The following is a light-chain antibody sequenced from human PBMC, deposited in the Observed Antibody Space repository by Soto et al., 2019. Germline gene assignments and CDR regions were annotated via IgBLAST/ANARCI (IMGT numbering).Light chain of an antibody. CDR3: CSFSATYTIL. CDR2: DVS. J-gene: IGLJ2*01. Sequence: QSALTQPRSVSGSPGQSVTISCTGTSSDVGGYHYVSWYQQLPDKAPKLMIYDVSKRPSGVPDRFSGSRSGNTASLTISGLQAEDEADYYCCSFSATYTILFGGGTKLTVL. V-gene: IGLV2-11*01. CDR1: SSDVGGYHY.